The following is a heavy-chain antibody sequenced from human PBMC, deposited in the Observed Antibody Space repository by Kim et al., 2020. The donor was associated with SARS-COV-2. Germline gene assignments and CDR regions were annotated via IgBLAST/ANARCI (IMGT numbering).Heavy chain of an antibody. Sequence: ASVKVSCKASGYTFTSYGISWVRQAPGQGLEWMGWISAYNGNTNYAQKLQGRVTMTTDTSTSTAYMELRSLRSDDTAVYYCARDRGIAVSYYYYGMDVWGQGTTVTVSS. V-gene: IGHV1-18*04. J-gene: IGHJ6*02. D-gene: IGHD6-19*01. CDR1: GYTFTSYG. CDR2: ISAYNGNT. CDR3: ARDRGIAVSYYYYGMDV.